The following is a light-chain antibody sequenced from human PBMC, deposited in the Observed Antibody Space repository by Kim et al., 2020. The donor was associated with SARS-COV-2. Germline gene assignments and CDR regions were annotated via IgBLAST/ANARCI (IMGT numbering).Light chain of an antibody. Sequence: EPASLSCRSSQSLRHSNGYYYWDWYLQKPGQSPQLLIYLGSNRASGVTDRFSGSGSGTDFTLKISRVEAEDVWVYYCIQALQTPYTFGQGTKLEIK. CDR3: IQALQTPYT. J-gene: IGKJ2*01. V-gene: IGKV2-28*01. CDR1: QSLRHSNGYYY. CDR2: LGS.